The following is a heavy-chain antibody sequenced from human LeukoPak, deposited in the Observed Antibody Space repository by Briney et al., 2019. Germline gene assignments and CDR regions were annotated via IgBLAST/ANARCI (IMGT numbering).Heavy chain of an antibody. D-gene: IGHD5-18*01. V-gene: IGHV3-74*01. J-gene: IGHJ4*02. CDR3: ATGGIQLWSLFDY. CDR2: INSDGSST. Sequence: PGGSLRLSCAASGFTFSSYWTHWVRHAPGKGLVWVSRINSDGSSTSYADSVKGRFTIARDNAKNTLYLQMNSLRAKDTAVYYCATGGIQLWSLFDYWGQGTLVTVSS. CDR1: GFTFSSYW.